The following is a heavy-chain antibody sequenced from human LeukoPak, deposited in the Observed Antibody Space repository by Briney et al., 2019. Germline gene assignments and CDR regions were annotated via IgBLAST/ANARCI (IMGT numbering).Heavy chain of an antibody. CDR2: IRGSGPYT. J-gene: IGHJ4*02. CDR1: GFTFSSYA. Sequence: PGGSLRLSCAASGFTFSSYAMSWGRQAPGEGLEWVSAIRGSGPYTFYTDSVKGRFTISRESSKNTLYLQMNSLRAEDTALYSCAKHGYCSGISCFFDFWGQGTQVTVSS. CDR3: AKHGYCSGISCFFDF. D-gene: IGHD2-2*03. V-gene: IGHV3-23*01.